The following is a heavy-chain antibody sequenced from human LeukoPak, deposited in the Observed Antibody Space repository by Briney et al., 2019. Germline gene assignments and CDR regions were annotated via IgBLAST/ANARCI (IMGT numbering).Heavy chain of an antibody. CDR1: GYSISSGYY. V-gene: IGHV4-38-2*02. CDR3: ARLLKFDGRGFGETRRGYYFDY. CDR2: IYHSGST. J-gene: IGHJ4*02. D-gene: IGHD3-10*01. Sequence: PSETLSLTCTVSGYSISSGYYWGWIRQPPGKGLEWIGSIYHSGSTNYNPSLKSRVTISVDTSKNQFSLKLSSVTAADTAVYYCARLLKFDGRGFGETRRGYYFDYWGQGTLVTVSS.